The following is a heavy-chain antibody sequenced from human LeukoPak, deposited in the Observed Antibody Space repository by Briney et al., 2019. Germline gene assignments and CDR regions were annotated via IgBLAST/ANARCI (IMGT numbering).Heavy chain of an antibody. CDR3: AKTYLTKIPKDIFAVEALVDY. J-gene: IGHJ4*02. V-gene: IGHV3-66*01. CDR2: IYSGGST. Sequence: AGGSLRLSCAASGFTVSSNYMSWVRQAPGKGLEWVSVIYSGGSTYYADSVKGRFTISRDNSKNTLYLQMNSLRAEDTAVYYCAKTYLTKIPKDIFAVEALVDYWGQGTLVTVSS. CDR1: GFTVSSNY. D-gene: IGHD2-21*01.